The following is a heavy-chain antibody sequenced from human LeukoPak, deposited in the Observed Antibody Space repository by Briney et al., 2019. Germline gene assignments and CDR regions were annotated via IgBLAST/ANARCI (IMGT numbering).Heavy chain of an antibody. V-gene: IGHV3-74*01. J-gene: IGHJ4*02. CDR2: INSDGSST. CDR3: AKGHSDGYNYAD. CDR1: GFTFSSHW. Sequence: PGGSLRLSCAASGFTFSSHWMHWVRQAPGKGLVWVSRINSDGSSTSYADSVKGRFTISRDNAKNTLYLQMNSLRAEDTAVYYCAKGHSDGYNYADWGQGTLVTVSS. D-gene: IGHD5-24*01.